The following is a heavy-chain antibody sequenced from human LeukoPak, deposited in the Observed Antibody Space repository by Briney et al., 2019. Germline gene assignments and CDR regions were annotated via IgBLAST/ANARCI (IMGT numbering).Heavy chain of an antibody. CDR1: GLTSSNYW. CDR3: ARDCFGTGSN. CDR2: IKQDGSEK. Sequence: GRSLRLSCAASGLTSSNYWMDWVRQAPGKGLEWVANIKQDGSEKNYVDSVKGRFIISRDNAKNSLYLQMNTLRADDTAVYYCARDCFGTGSNWGQGTLVTVSS. V-gene: IGHV3-7*03. D-gene: IGHD3-16*01. J-gene: IGHJ4*02.